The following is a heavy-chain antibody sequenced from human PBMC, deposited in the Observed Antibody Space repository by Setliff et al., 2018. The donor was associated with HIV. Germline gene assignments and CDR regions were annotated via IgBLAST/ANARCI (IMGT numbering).Heavy chain of an antibody. CDR2: VHHSGST. CDR1: GGPLNRRDW. D-gene: IGHD2-21*01. V-gene: IGHV4-4*02. Sequence: SETLSLTCAVSGGPLNRRDWWSWVRQPPGKGLEWIGEVHHSGSTKYNPSIKSRVTISADTSKNQFSLNLSSVTAADTAMYYCATYAGNGGGKWYWGQGTLVTVSS. CDR3: ATYAGNGGGKWY. J-gene: IGHJ4*02.